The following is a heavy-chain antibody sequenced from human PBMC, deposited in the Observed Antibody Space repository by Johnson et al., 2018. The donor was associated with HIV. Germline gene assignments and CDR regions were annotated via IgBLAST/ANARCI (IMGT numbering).Heavy chain of an antibody. CDR2: ISWNSGSI. D-gene: IGHD5/OR15-5a*01. Sequence: VQLVESGGGLVQPGRSLRLSCAASGFTFDDYAMHWVRQAPGKGLEWVSGISWNSGSIGYADSVKGRFTISRDNSKNTLYLQMDSLRAEETAVYYCAKHNGNSLYWYAFDIWGQGTMVTVSS. J-gene: IGHJ3*02. CDR3: AKHNGNSLYWYAFDI. CDR1: GFTFDDYA. V-gene: IGHV3-9*01.